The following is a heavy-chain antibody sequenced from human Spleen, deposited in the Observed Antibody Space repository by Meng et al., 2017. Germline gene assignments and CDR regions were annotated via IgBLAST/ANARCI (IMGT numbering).Heavy chain of an antibody. V-gene: IGHV3-7*01. D-gene: IGHD7-27*01. Sequence: GESLKISCAASGFTFSRYAMSWVCQAPEKGLEWVADRKCDGSEKYYADSVKGRFTISRDNAKNSLYLQMNSLRAEDTAVYYCARSGGRSTWAEDGDYWGQGTLVTVSS. CDR3: ARSGGRSTWAEDGDY. CDR2: RKCDGSEK. J-gene: IGHJ4*02. CDR1: GFTFSRYA.